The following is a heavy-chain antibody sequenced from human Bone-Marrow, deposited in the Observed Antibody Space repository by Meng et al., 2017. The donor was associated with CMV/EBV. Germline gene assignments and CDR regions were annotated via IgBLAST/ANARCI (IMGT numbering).Heavy chain of an antibody. CDR3: ARGAWENCGGDCYSNWFDP. V-gene: IGHV1-18*01. Sequence: ASVKVSCKASGYTFSSYGISWVRQAPGQGLEWMGWISAYNGNTNYAQKLQGRVIMTTDTSTSTAYMELRSLRSDDTVVYYCARGAWENCGGDCYSNWFDPWGQGTLVTVSS. J-gene: IGHJ5*02. CDR1: GYTFSSYG. CDR2: ISAYNGNT. D-gene: IGHD2-21*01.